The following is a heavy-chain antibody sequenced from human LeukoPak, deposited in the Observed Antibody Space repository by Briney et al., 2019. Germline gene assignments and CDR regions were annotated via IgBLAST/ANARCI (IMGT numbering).Heavy chain of an antibody. Sequence: PSETLSLTCTVSGGSISSYYWSWIRQPPGKGLEWIGYIYYSGSTNYNASLTNRVTISVDTSKDQFSLKLSSVTAADTAVYYCAREVGHCSGGSCYSYFDYWGQGTLVTVSS. D-gene: IGHD2-15*01. CDR2: IYYSGST. CDR1: GGSISSYY. J-gene: IGHJ4*02. CDR3: AREVGHCSGGSCYSYFDY. V-gene: IGHV4-59*01.